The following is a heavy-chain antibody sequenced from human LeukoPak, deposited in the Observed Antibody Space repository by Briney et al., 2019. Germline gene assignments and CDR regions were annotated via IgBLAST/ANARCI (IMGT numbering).Heavy chain of an antibody. D-gene: IGHD6-19*01. CDR3: ARDRGKSIAVAADY. Sequence: GGSLRLSCAASGFTFSDYYMSWIRQAPGKGLEWVAYISSSSSYTNYADSVKGRFTVSRDNARNSLYLQMNSLRAEDTAVYYCARDRGKSIAVAADYWGQGTLVTVSS. V-gene: IGHV3-11*05. CDR2: ISSSSSYT. CDR1: GFTFSDYY. J-gene: IGHJ4*02.